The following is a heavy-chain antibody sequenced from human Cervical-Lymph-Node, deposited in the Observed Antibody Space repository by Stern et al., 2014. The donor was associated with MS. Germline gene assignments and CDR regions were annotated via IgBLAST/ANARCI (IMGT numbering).Heavy chain of an antibody. Sequence: VQLVESGSELKKPGASVKVSCKASGYTFTSYAMNWVRQAPGQGLEWMGWINTNTGNPTYAQVFTGRFVFSLDTSVSTVYLQITTLKAEDTAVYYCAIHSYTRFFDYWGQGTLVTVSS. D-gene: IGHD2-2*02. CDR1: GYTFTSYA. V-gene: IGHV7-4-1*02. CDR3: AIHSYTRFFDY. CDR2: INTNTGNP. J-gene: IGHJ4*02.